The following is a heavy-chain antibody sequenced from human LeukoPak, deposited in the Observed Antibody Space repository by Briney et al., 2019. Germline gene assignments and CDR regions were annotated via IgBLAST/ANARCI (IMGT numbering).Heavy chain of an antibody. D-gene: IGHD3-22*01. CDR3: AREPITMIVVVTPGAFDI. Sequence: SETLSLTCTVSGGSISSYYWSWIRQPAGKGLGWIGRIYTSGSTNYNPSLKSRVTMSVDTSKNQFSLKLSSVTAADTAVYYCAREPITMIVVVTPGAFDIWGQGTMVTVSS. J-gene: IGHJ3*02. V-gene: IGHV4-4*07. CDR1: GGSISSYY. CDR2: IYTSGST.